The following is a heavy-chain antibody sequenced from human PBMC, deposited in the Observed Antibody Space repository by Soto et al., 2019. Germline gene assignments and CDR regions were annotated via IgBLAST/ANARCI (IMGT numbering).Heavy chain of an antibody. J-gene: IGHJ4*02. Sequence: QVQLVESGGGVVQPGRSLRLSCAASGFTFSSYAMHWARQAPGRGLEWVAVISYDGSNKYYADSVKGRFTISRDNSKNTLYLQMNSLRAEDSAVYYCARDAGAPFGYWGQGTLGTVSS. CDR3: ARDAGAPFGY. CDR1: GFTFSSYA. V-gene: IGHV3-30-3*01. CDR2: ISYDGSNK. D-gene: IGHD1-26*01.